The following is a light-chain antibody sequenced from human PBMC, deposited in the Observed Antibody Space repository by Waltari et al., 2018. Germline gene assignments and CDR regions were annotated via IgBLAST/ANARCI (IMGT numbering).Light chain of an antibody. CDR3: QQSYTTPRT. CDR1: QTITTY. V-gene: IGKV1-39*01. J-gene: IGKJ1*01. Sequence: DIQMTQSPSSLSASVGDRVTITCRANQTITTYLNWYQQKPGKAPRLLNQGASSLQSEVPSRFSGSGSGTDFALTITSLQPEDFATYFCQQSYTTPRTFGQGTTVDIK. CDR2: GAS.